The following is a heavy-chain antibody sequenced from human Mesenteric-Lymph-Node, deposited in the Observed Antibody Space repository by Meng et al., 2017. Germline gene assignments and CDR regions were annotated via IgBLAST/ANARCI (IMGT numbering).Heavy chain of an antibody. D-gene: IGHD6-19*01. J-gene: IGHJ4*02. CDR2: FHRDGSV. Sequence: GESLKISCAASGFIVSNNYMSWVRQAPGKGLEWVSVFHRDGSVYHADSVKGRFTMSRENPKNTVSLQMNSLRPEDTAVYYCATATYLSGWTAERDYWGQGTQVTVSS. CDR3: ATATYLSGWTAERDY. V-gene: IGHV3-53*05. CDR1: GFIVSNNY.